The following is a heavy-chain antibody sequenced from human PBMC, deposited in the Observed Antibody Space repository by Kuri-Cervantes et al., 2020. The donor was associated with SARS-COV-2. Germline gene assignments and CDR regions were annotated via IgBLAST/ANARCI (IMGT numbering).Heavy chain of an antibody. CDR3: AKINWNDPLHS. Sequence: GESLKISCAASGFTFSSYSMNWVRQAPGKGLEWVSSISSSSSYIYYADSVKGRFTISRDNSKNTLYPQMNSLRAEDTAVYYCAKINWNDPLHSWGQGSLVTVSS. D-gene: IGHD1-1*01. CDR2: ISSSSSYI. V-gene: IGHV3-21*04. CDR1: GFTFSSYS. J-gene: IGHJ4*02.